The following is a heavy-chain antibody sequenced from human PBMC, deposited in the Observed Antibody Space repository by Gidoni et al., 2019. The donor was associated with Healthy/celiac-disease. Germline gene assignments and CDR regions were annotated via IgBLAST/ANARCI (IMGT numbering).Heavy chain of an antibody. D-gene: IGHD6-13*01. Sequence: QVQLVESGGGVVQPGRSLRLSCAASGFTFSSYGMHWVRQAPGKGLEWVAVIWYDGSNKYYADSVKGRFTISRDNSKNTLYLQMNSLRAEDTAVYYCAREGLQLVLSWFDPWGQGTLVTVSS. CDR2: IWYDGSNK. CDR3: AREGLQLVLSWFDP. CDR1: GFTFSSYG. J-gene: IGHJ5*02. V-gene: IGHV3-33*01.